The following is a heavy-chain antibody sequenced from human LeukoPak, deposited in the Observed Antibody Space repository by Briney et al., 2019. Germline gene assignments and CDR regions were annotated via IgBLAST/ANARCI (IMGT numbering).Heavy chain of an antibody. D-gene: IGHD1-26*01. J-gene: IGHJ4*02. CDR2: INPSGGST. CDR1: GYTFTSYY. Sequence: ASVKVSCKASGYTFTSYYMHWMRQAPGQGLEWMGIINPSGGSTSYAQKFQGRVTMTRDTSTSTVYMELSSLRSEDTAVYYCARGILLSDVGAPHGSFDYWGQGTLVTVSS. V-gene: IGHV1-46*01. CDR3: ARGILLSDVGAPHGSFDY.